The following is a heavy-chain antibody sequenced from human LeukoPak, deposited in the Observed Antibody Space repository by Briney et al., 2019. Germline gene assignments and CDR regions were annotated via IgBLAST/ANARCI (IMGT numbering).Heavy chain of an antibody. Sequence: GASVKVSCKASGAGGTFSSYSISWVRQAPGQGLEWMGRINPNSGDTIYAQKFQGRVTMTRDTSISTAYMELSRLRSDDTAVYYCARDYCSSTSCLFDYWGQGTLVTVSS. CDR3: ARDYCSSTSCLFDY. CDR2: INPNSGDT. CDR1: GAGGTFSSYS. D-gene: IGHD2-2*01. V-gene: IGHV1-2*06. J-gene: IGHJ4*02.